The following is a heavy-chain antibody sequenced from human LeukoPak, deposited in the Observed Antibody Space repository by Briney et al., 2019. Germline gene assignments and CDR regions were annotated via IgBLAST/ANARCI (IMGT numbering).Heavy chain of an antibody. V-gene: IGHV1-69*13. D-gene: IGHD1-26*01. CDR3: AGLSGSPKLGY. CDR1: GYTFSSYA. J-gene: IGHJ4*02. CDR2: IIPIFGTA. Sequence: GASVKVSCKASGYTFSSYAISWVRQAPGQGLEWMGGIIPIFGTANYAQKFQGRVTITADESTSTAYMELSSLRSEDTAVYYCAGLSGSPKLGYWGQGTLVTVSS.